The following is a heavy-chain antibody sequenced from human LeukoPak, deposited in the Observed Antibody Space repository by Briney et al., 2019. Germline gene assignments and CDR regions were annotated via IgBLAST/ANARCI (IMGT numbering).Heavy chain of an antibody. CDR3: ARQSQNQRYCSSTSCSRDYYYYMDV. CDR2: IYPGDSDT. J-gene: IGHJ6*03. D-gene: IGHD2-2*01. CDR1: GYSFTSYW. Sequence: GESLKISCKGSGYSFTSYWIGWVRQMPGKGLEWMGIIYPGDSDTRYSPSFQGQVTIPADKSISTAYLQWSSLKASDTAMYYCARQSQNQRYCSSTSCSRDYYYYMDVWGKGTTVTVSS. V-gene: IGHV5-51*01.